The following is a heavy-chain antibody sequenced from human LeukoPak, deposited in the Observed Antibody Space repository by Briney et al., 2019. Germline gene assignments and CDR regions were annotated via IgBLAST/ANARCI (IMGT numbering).Heavy chain of an antibody. D-gene: IGHD3-9*01. CDR3: ARSYYDILTGDAFDI. CDR2: IYYSGST. CDR1: GGSISSGGYY. Sequence: SETLSLTCTVSGGSISSGGYYCSWIRQHPGKGLEWIGYIYYSGSTYYNPSLKSRVTISVATSKNQFSLKLSSVTAADTAVYYCARSYYDILTGDAFDIWGQGTMVTVSS. J-gene: IGHJ3*02. V-gene: IGHV4-31*03.